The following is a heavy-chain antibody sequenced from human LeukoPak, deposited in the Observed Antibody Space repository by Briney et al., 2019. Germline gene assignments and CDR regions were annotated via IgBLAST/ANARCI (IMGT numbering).Heavy chain of an antibody. CDR2: IYYSGST. CDR1: GGSFSGYY. J-gene: IGHJ4*02. V-gene: IGHV4-34*01. CDR3: ASLYRSGWYSFDY. Sequence: SETLSLTCAVYGGSFSGYYWSWIRQPPGKGLESIGSIYYSGSTYYNPSLKSRVTISVDTSKNQFSVKLSSVTAADTAVYYCASLYRSGWYSFDYWGQGTLVTVSS. D-gene: IGHD6-19*01.